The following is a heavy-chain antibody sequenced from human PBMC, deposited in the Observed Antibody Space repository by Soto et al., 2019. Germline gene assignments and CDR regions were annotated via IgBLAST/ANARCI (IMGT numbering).Heavy chain of an antibody. D-gene: IGHD5-18*01. CDR1: GYTFTSYA. CDR3: ARVFTAMVKKDHYFDY. J-gene: IGHJ4*02. V-gene: IGHV1-3*01. Sequence: QVQLVQSGAEVKKPGASVKVSCKASGYTFTSYAMHWVRQAPGQRLEWMGWINAGNGNTKYSQKFQGRVTITRDTSASTAYMELSSLRSEDTAVYYCARVFTAMVKKDHYFDYWGQGTLVTVSS. CDR2: INAGNGNT.